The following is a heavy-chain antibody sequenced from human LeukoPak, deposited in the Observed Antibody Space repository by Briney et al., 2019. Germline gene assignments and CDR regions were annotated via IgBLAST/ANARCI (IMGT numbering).Heavy chain of an antibody. CDR1: GFTFSSYA. V-gene: IGHV3-23*01. J-gene: IGHJ4*02. D-gene: IGHD3-22*01. CDR3: AKDPGGSGYPFDY. Sequence: HTGGSLRLSCAASGFTFSSYAMSWVRQAPGKGLEWVSAISGSGGSTYYADSVKGRFTISRDNSKNTLYLQMNSLRAEDTAVYYCAKDPGGSGYPFDYWGQGTLVTVSS. CDR2: ISGSGGST.